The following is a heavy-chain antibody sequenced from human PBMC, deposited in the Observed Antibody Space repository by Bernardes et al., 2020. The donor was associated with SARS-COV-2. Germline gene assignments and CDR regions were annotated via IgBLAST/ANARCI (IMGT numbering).Heavy chain of an antibody. D-gene: IGHD5-18*01. CDR3: ATVVGYSYGGGWFDP. CDR2: ISADNGNT. Sequence: ASVKVSCKASGYTFTSYGISWVRQAPGQGLEWMGWISADNGNTNYAQKFQGRVTMTTDTSTSTGYMELRSLRPDDTAVYYCATVVGYSYGGGWFDPWGQGTLVTVSS. J-gene: IGHJ5*02. V-gene: IGHV1-18*01. CDR1: GYTFTSYG.